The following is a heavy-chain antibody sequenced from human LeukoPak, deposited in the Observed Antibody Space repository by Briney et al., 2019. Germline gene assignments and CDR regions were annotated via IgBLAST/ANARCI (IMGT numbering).Heavy chain of an antibody. Sequence: PGGSLRLSCAASGFTFSSYGMHWVRQAPGKGLEWVAVIWYDGSNKYYADSVKGRFTISRDNSKNTLYLQMNSLRAEDTAVYYCASALSDYSNFYYYYGMGVWGQGTTVTVSS. D-gene: IGHD4-11*01. CDR2: IWYDGSNK. J-gene: IGHJ6*02. CDR3: ASALSDYSNFYYYYGMGV. V-gene: IGHV3-33*01. CDR1: GFTFSSYG.